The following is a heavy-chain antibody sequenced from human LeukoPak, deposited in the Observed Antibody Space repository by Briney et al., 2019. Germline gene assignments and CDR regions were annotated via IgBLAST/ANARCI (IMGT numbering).Heavy chain of an antibody. CDR1: GGSISSYY. V-gene: IGHV4-59*01. Sequence: PSETLSLTCTVSGGSISSYYWSWIRQPPGKGLEWIGYIYYSGSTNYNPSLKSRVTISVDTSKNQFSLKLSSVTAADTAVYYCARARYSYYYYMDVWGKGTTVTVSS. D-gene: IGHD2-15*01. J-gene: IGHJ6*03. CDR2: IYYSGST. CDR3: ARARYSYYYYMDV.